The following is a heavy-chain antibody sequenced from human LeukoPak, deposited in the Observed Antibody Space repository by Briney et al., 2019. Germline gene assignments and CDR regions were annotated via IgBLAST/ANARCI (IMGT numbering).Heavy chain of an antibody. CDR3: GRFTRSGDSVY. J-gene: IGHJ4*02. V-gene: IGHV3-7*04. Sequence: QPGGSLRLSCAASGFTFSSYWMSWVRQAPGKGLGWVANIKQDGSEKQYVDSVKGRFAISRDNAENSLYLQMNSLKAEDTAVYYCGRFTRSGDSVYWGQGTLVTVSS. CDR2: IKQDGSEK. D-gene: IGHD7-27*01. CDR1: GFTFSSYW.